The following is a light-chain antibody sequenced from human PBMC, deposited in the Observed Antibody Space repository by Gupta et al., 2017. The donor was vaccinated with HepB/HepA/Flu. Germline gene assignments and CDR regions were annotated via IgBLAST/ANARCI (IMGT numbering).Light chain of an antibody. J-gene: IGLJ3*02. CDR1: SSDVGSYNI. V-gene: IGLV2-23*02. CDR3: SSYAGSSTLGV. CDR2: EVS. Sequence: QSALTQPASVSVTPGPSIIISCTGTSSDVGSYNIVSWYQQLPGYAPKLMIYEVSKRPSGVPTRFSGSKYGNTAAVTISGLQAEDGADYYCSSYAGSSTLGVFGGGTKLTVL.